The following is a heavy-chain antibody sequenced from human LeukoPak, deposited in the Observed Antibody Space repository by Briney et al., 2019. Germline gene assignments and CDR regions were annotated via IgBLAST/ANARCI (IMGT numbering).Heavy chain of an antibody. CDR1: GVSISSSNSY. Sequence: SETLSLTCTVSGVSISSSNSYWGWIRQPPGKGLEWIGSIYYSGNTYYNASLKSQVSISIDTSKNQFSLKLSSVTAADTAVYFCAREDYYNSGGYYLDYWGQGTLVTVSS. J-gene: IGHJ4*02. CDR2: IYYSGNT. D-gene: IGHD3-22*01. V-gene: IGHV4-39*01. CDR3: AREDYYNSGGYYLDY.